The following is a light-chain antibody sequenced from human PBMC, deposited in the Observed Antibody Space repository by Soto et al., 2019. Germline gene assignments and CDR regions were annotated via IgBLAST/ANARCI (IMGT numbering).Light chain of an antibody. CDR3: QQYGSSPTT. V-gene: IGKV3-20*01. Sequence: EIVLTQSPGTLSLSPGERATLSCRASQSVSSSYLAWYQQKPGQAPRLLIYDTSSRVTGIPDRFSGSGSGTDFTLTISRLEPEDFAVYYCQQYGSSPTTFGQGTKVDIK. CDR1: QSVSSSY. J-gene: IGKJ1*01. CDR2: DTS.